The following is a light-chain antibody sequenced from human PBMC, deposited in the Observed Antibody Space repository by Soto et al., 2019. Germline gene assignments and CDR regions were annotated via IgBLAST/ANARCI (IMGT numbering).Light chain of an antibody. CDR1: SSDVGSYNL. Sequence: ALPQPASVSGSPGQSTTISCTGTSSDVGSYNLVSWYQQHPGKAPKLMIYEGSKRPSGVSNRFSGSKSGNTASLTISGLQAEDEADYYCCSYAGSSTLVFGGGTKVTVL. CDR2: EGS. J-gene: IGLJ2*01. V-gene: IGLV2-23*01. CDR3: CSYAGSSTLV.